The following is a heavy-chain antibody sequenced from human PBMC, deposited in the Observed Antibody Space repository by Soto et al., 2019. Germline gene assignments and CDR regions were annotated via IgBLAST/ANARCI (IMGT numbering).Heavy chain of an antibody. Sequence: QVQLVESGGGVVQPGRSLRLSCAASGFTFSSYGMHWVRQAPGKGLEWVAVISYDGSNKYYADSVKGRFTISRDNSKNTLYLQMNSLRAEDTAVYHCANNLAYCGGDCYFQHWGQGTLVTVSS. CDR3: ANNLAYCGGDCYFQH. CDR1: GFTFSSYG. D-gene: IGHD2-21*02. J-gene: IGHJ1*01. V-gene: IGHV3-30*18. CDR2: ISYDGSNK.